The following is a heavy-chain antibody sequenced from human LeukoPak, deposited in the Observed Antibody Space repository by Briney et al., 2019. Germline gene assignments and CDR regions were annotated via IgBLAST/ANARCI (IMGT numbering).Heavy chain of an antibody. CDR2: ISSSGSTI. CDR1: GFTFSSYE. D-gene: IGHD3-22*01. CDR3: AVVLNDAFDI. J-gene: IGHJ3*02. V-gene: IGHV3-48*03. Sequence: PGGSLRLSCAASGFTFSSYEMNWVRQAPGKGLEWVSYISSSGSTIYYADSVKGRFTISRDNAKNSLYLQMNSLRAEDTAVYYCAVVLNDAFDIWGQGTMVTVSS.